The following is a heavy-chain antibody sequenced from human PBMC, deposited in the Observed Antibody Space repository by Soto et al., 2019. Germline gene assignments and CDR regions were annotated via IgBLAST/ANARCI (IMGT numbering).Heavy chain of an antibody. CDR2: IIPIFGTA. V-gene: IGHV1-69*13. J-gene: IGHJ4*02. CDR1: GYTFTSYG. D-gene: IGHD3-22*01. CDR3: ARVPDYYYDSSEFDY. Sequence: ASVKVFCKDSGYTFTSYGISWVRQAPGQGLEWMGGIIPIFGTANYAQKFQGRVTITADESTSTAYMELSSLRSEDTAVYYCARVPDYYYDSSEFDYWGQGTLVTVS.